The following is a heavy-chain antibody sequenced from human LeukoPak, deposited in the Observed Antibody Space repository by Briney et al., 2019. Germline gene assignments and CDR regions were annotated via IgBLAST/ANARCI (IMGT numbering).Heavy chain of an antibody. V-gene: IGHV3-23*01. CDR1: GFTFSSYA. J-gene: IGHJ4*02. CDR2: ISGSGGST. Sequence: GGSLRLSCAASGFTFSSYAMSWVRQAPGKGLEWVSAISGSGGSTYYADSVKGRFTISRDNAKNTLYLQMNSLRAEDTAVYYCARGMGATVDYWGQGTLVTVSS. D-gene: IGHD1-26*01. CDR3: ARGMGATVDY.